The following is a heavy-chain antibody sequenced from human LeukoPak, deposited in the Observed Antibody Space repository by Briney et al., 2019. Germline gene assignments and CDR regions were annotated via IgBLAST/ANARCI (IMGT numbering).Heavy chain of an antibody. V-gene: IGHV3-21*06. D-gene: IGHD1-14*01. CDR2: ISSSSSYI. CDR3: ARLGRMDAFDI. Sequence: PGGSLRLSCAASGFTFSTYNMNWVRQAPGKGLEWVSSISSSSSYIYYADSVKGRFTISRDHAKNSLYLQMNSLRAEDTAVYYCARLGRMDAFDIWGQGTMVTVSS. CDR1: GFTFSTYN. J-gene: IGHJ3*02.